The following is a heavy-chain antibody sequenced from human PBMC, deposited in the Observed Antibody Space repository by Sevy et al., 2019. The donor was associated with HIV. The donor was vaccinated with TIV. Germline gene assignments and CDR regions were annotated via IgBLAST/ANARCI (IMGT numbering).Heavy chain of an antibody. Sequence: SETLSLTCAVYGGSFSGYYWSWIRQPPGKGLEWIGEINHSGSTNYNPSLKSRVTISVDTSKNQFSLKLSSVTAADTAVYYCARGRRTPKLLWFGEGPPQRKYYFDYWGQGTLVTVSS. CDR2: INHSGST. D-gene: IGHD3-10*01. V-gene: IGHV4-34*01. CDR1: GGSFSGYY. J-gene: IGHJ4*02. CDR3: ARGRRTPKLLWFGEGPPQRKYYFDY.